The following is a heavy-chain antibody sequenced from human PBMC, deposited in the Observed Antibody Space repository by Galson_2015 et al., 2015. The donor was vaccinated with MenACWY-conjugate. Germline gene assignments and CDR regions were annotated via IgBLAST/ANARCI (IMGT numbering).Heavy chain of an antibody. Sequence: SETLSLTCTVSGDSISSSVYYWGWIRQPPGKGLEWIGEINHSGSTNYNPSLKSRVTVSIDTSKNQFSLKLSSVTAADTAVYYCARGVTDENWGQGTLVIVSS. J-gene: IGHJ4*02. CDR3: ARGVTDEN. D-gene: IGHD5-18*01. CDR1: GDSISSSVYY. V-gene: IGHV4-39*07. CDR2: INHSGST.